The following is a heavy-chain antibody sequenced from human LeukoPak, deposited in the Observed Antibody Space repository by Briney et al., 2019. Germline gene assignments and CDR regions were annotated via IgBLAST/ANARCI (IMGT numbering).Heavy chain of an antibody. J-gene: IGHJ4*02. D-gene: IGHD3-22*01. Sequence: ASVKVSCKVSGYTLTELSMHWVRQAPGKGLEWMGGFDPEDGETIYAQKFQGRVTMTEDTSTDTAYMELSSLRSEDTAVYCCATVITMIGGAGYFDYWGQGTLVTVSS. CDR1: GYTLTELS. V-gene: IGHV1-24*01. CDR2: FDPEDGET. CDR3: ATVITMIGGAGYFDY.